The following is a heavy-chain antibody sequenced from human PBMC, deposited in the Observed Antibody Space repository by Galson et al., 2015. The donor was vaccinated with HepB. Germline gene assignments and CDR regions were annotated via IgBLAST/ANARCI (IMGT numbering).Heavy chain of an antibody. Sequence: SLRLSCAASGSTFSDCYMTRIRQAPGKGLEWVSYISSSGSTTIYYADSVKGRFTISRDNAKNSLYLQINSLRAEDTAVYYCARATLGWFDPWGQGTLVTVSS. CDR1: GSTFSDCY. CDR2: ISSSGSTTI. CDR3: ARATLGWFDP. V-gene: IGHV3-11*01. D-gene: IGHD2/OR15-2a*01. J-gene: IGHJ5*02.